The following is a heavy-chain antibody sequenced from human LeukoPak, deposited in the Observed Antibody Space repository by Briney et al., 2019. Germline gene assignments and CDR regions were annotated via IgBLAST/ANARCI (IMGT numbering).Heavy chain of an antibody. CDR3: ARDLSSWELLSFGY. Sequence: GGSLRLSCAASRFTFNSYAMSWVRQAPGKGLEWVSVIGGSNGITFYVGSVKGRFTISRDNSKDTLYLQMNSLRAEDTAVYYCARDLSSWELLSFGYWGQGTLVTVSS. CDR1: RFTFNSYA. V-gene: IGHV3-23*01. J-gene: IGHJ4*02. CDR2: IGGSNGIT. D-gene: IGHD1-26*01.